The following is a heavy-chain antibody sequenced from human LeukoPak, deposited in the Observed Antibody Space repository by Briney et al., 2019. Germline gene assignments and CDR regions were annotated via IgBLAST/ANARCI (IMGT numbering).Heavy chain of an antibody. D-gene: IGHD6-19*01. V-gene: IGHV4-31*03. CDR2: IYYSGST. CDR3: ARNRVSGWYTGGNYFDY. J-gene: IGHJ4*02. Sequence: SETLSLTCTVSGGSIGSGGYYWSWIRQHPGKGLEWIGYIYYSGSTYYNPSLKSRVTISVDTSKNQFSLKLSSVTAADTAVYYCARNRVSGWYTGGNYFDYWGQGTLVTVSS. CDR1: GGSIGSGGYY.